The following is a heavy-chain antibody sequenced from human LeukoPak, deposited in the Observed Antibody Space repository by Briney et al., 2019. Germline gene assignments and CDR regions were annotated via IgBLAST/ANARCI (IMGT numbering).Heavy chain of an antibody. CDR3: ATEVTMVRGVIYYYYGMDV. V-gene: IGHV1-24*01. J-gene: IGHJ6*02. CDR1: GYTLTELS. Sequence: GASVKVSCKVSGYTLTELSMHWVRQAPGKGLEWMGGFDPEDGETIYAQKFQGRVTMTEDTSTDTAYMELSSLRSEDTAVYYYATEVTMVRGVIYYYYGMDVWGQGTTVTVSS. CDR2: FDPEDGET. D-gene: IGHD3-10*01.